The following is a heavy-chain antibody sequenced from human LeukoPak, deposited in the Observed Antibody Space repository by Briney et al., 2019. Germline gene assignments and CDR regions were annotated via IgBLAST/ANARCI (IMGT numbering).Heavy chain of an antibody. J-gene: IGHJ5*02. CDR1: GGSFSGYY. D-gene: IGHD2-15*01. Sequence: PSETLSLTCAVYGGSFSGYYWSWIRQPPGKGLEWIGEINHSGSTNYNPSLKSRVTISVDTSKNQFSLKLSSVTAADTAVYYCARAVVEVAALHPWGQGTLVTVSS. CDR2: INHSGST. CDR3: ARAVVEVAALHP. V-gene: IGHV4-34*01.